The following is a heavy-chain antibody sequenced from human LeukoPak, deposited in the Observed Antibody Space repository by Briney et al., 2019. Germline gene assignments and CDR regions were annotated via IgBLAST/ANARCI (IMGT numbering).Heavy chain of an antibody. Sequence: SETLSLTCTVSGGSISSGGYYWSWLRQHPGTGLEWIGYIYYSGSTYYNPSLKSRVTISVDTSKNQFSLKLSSVTAADTAVYYCARDRKYSNSYFDYWGQGTLVTVSS. D-gene: IGHD4-11*01. V-gene: IGHV4-31*03. CDR3: ARDRKYSNSYFDY. CDR1: GGSISSGGYY. CDR2: IYYSGST. J-gene: IGHJ4*02.